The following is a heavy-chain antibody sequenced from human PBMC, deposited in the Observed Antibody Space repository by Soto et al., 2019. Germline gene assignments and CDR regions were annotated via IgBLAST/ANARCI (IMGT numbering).Heavy chain of an antibody. Sequence: ASVKVSFKASGGTFSSYAISWLRQAPGQGLEWMGGIIPIFGTANYAQKFQGRVTITADESTSTAYMELSSLRSEDTAVYYCARAATFYYYGMDVWGQGTTVTVSS. V-gene: IGHV1-69*13. D-gene: IGHD1-26*01. CDR2: IIPIFGTA. J-gene: IGHJ6*02. CDR3: ARAATFYYYGMDV. CDR1: GGTFSSYA.